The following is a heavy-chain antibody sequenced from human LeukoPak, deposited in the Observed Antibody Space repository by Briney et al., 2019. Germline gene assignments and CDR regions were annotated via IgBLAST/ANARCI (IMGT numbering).Heavy chain of an antibody. CDR3: ARQPGSSSLRRGPTLVYYFDY. V-gene: IGHV4-34*01. CDR2: INHSGST. D-gene: IGHD6-6*01. CDR1: GGSFSGYY. J-gene: IGHJ4*02. Sequence: SETLSLTCAVYGGSFSGYYWSWIRQPPGKGLEWIGEINHSGSTNYNPSLKSRVTIPVDTSKNQFSLKLSSVTAADTAVYYCARQPGSSSLRRGPTLVYYFDYWGQGTLVTVSS.